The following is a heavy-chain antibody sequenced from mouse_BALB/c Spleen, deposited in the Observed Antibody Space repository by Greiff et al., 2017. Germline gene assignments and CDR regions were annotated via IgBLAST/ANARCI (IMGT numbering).Heavy chain of an antibody. CDR2: FDPYYGVT. Sequence: EVKLQESGPELEKPGASVRISCRASGYSFTGYNMNWVKQSNGKSLEWIGSFDPYYGVTSYNQKFKGKATLTVDKSSSTAYMQLKSLTSEDSAVYYCARGRFYGSSYPYTMDYWGQGTSVTVSS. CDR1: GYSFTGYN. D-gene: IGHD1-1*01. V-gene: IGHV1-39*01. J-gene: IGHJ4*01. CDR3: ARGRFYGSSYPYTMDY.